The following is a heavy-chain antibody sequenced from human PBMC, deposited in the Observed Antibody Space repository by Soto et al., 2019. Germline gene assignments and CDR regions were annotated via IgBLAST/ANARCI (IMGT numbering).Heavy chain of an antibody. CDR3: AHWFHGIDV. V-gene: IGHV2-5*02. Sequence: QITLKESGPTLVKPTQTLTLTCTFSGFSLSTSGVGVGWIRQPPGKALELLSLIYWDDDKRYSPSLKSRLTITKDTSKNQVVLIMTNIDPVDTATYYCAHWFHGIDVWGQGTTVTVSS. D-gene: IGHD3-10*01. J-gene: IGHJ6*02. CDR2: IYWDDDK. CDR1: GFSLSTSGVG.